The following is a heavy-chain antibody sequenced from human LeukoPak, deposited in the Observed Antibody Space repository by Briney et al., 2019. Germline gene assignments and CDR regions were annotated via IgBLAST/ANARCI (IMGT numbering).Heavy chain of an antibody. V-gene: IGHV3-21*01. J-gene: IGHJ4*02. D-gene: IGHD3-3*01. CDR3: ARARGFGVVITAAFDY. Sequence: GGSLRLSCAASGFTFSSYSMNWVRQAPGKGLEWVSSISSSSSYIYYADSVKGRFTISRDNAKNSLYLQMNSLRAEDTAVYYCARARGFGVVITAAFDYWGQGTLVTVSS. CDR2: ISSSSSYI. CDR1: GFTFSSYS.